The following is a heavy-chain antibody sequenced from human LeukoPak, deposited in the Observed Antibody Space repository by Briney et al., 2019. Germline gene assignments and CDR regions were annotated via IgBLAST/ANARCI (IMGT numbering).Heavy chain of an antibody. J-gene: IGHJ2*01. D-gene: IGHD3-10*01. CDR1: GGSISGSSYY. Sequence: SETLSLTCNVSGGSISGSSYYWGWIRQPPGKGLEWIGSIFYSGSNYYNPSLKSRVTISVDTSKNQFSLKLSSVTAADTAVYYCARHRFGELLHSDLWGRGTLVTVSS. CDR3: ARHRFGELLHSDL. V-gene: IGHV4-39*01. CDR2: IFYSGSN.